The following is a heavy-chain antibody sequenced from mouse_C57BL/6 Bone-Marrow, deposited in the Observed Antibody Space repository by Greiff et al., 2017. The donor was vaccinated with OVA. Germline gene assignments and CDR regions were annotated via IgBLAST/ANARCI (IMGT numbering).Heavy chain of an antibody. D-gene: IGHD1-1*01. CDR3: ARQRGYYGSSLYFDY. CDR1: GFTFSSYG. J-gene: IGHJ2*01. V-gene: IGHV5-6*01. Sequence: DVQLVESGGDLVKPGGSLKLSCAASGFTFSSYGMSWVRQTPDKRLEWVATISSGGSYTYYPDSVKGRFTISRDNAKNTLYLQMSSLKSEDTAMYYCARQRGYYGSSLYFDYWGQGTTLTVSS. CDR2: ISSGGSYT.